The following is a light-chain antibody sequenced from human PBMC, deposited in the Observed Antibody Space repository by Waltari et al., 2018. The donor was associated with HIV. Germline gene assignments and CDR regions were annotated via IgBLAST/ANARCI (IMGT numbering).Light chain of an antibody. J-gene: IGLJ2*01. V-gene: IGLV1-40*01. CDR1: SSNIGAGYS. Sequence: QSVLTQPPSVSAAPGQRITISCTGNSSNIGAGYSVHWYHQLPGSAPKLLIYLNNNRPAGVPARFSGSNSGSSASLAITGLRAEDEGDYYCQSHDSSHSSIFGGGTKLTVL. CDR3: QSHDSSHSSI. CDR2: LNN.